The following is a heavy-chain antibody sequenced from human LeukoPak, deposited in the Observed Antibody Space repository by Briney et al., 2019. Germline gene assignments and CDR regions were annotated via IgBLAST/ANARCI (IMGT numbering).Heavy chain of an antibody. CDR1: GFAVSSNY. D-gene: IGHD3-3*01. CDR2: IYSGGRT. CDR3: AKPFDGVVVTDFDY. Sequence: SGGSLRLSCAASGFAVSSNYMSGVRQAPGKGLEWVSVIYSGGRTNYADSVKGRFTISRHTSKNTLDLQMNSLRAEDTAVYYCAKPFDGVVVTDFDYWGQGTLVTVSS. J-gene: IGHJ4*02. V-gene: IGHV3-53*01.